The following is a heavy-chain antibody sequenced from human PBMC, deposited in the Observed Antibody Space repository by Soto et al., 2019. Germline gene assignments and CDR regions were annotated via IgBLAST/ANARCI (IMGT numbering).Heavy chain of an antibody. CDR1: GGTFSSYT. CDR3: ASYPSVVPAALGGNWFDP. Sequence: QVQLVQSGAEVKKPGSSVKVSCKASGGTFSSYTISWVRQAPGQGLEWMGRIIPILGIANYAQKFQGRVTIIADKSTSTAYMELSSLRSEDTAVYYCASYPSVVPAALGGNWFDPWGQGTLVTVSS. J-gene: IGHJ5*02. D-gene: IGHD2-2*01. V-gene: IGHV1-69*02. CDR2: IIPILGIA.